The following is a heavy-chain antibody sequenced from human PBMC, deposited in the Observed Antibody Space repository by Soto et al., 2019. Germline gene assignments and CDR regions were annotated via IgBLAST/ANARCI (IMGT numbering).Heavy chain of an antibody. J-gene: IGHJ4*02. CDR3: ARGGPPIDY. CDR1: GYTFSSYA. CDR2: INAGNGNT. Sequence: GALVKVSCKTSGYTFSSYAMHWVRQAPGQRLEWMGWINAGNGNTKYSQKFQGRVTITRDTSASTAYMELSSLRSEDTAVYYCARGGPPIDYWGQGTLVTSPQ. D-gene: IGHD3-10*01. V-gene: IGHV1-3*01.